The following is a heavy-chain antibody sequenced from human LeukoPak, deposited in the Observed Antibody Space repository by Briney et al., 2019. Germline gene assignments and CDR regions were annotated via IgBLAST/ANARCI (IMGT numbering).Heavy chain of an antibody. J-gene: IGHJ4*02. CDR3: ARSLWPEDY. D-gene: IGHD2-21*01. Sequence: PGGSLRLSCAASGFTFSSYWMSWVRQAPGKGLEWVANIEKDGSDKYYVDSVKGRFTISRDNAKDSVCLQMDSLRAEDSAVYYCARSLWPEDYWGQGTLVTVSS. CDR2: IEKDGSDK. CDR1: GFTFSSYW. V-gene: IGHV3-7*01.